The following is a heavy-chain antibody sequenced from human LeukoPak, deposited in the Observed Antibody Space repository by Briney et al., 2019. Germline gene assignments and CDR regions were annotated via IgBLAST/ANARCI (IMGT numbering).Heavy chain of an antibody. CDR1: GFSFSSYW. CDR3: AKDTWLVAVVQVFDY. CDR2: IKEDGSEK. J-gene: IGHJ4*02. Sequence: GGSLRLSCAASGFSFSSYWMSWVRQPPGKGLEWVANIKEDGSEKNYVDSVKGRFTISRDNAKSSVYLQMNSLRAEDTAMYHCAKDTWLVAVVQVFDYWGQGILVTVSS. D-gene: IGHD6-19*01. V-gene: IGHV3-7*03.